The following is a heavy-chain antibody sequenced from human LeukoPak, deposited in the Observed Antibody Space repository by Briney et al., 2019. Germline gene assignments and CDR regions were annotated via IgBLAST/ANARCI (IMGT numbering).Heavy chain of an antibody. CDR1: GVSISSSNYY. CDR3: ARHAHYDFVTGLFDP. V-gene: IGHV4-39*01. D-gene: IGHD3-3*01. CDR2: IYYSGNT. J-gene: IGHJ5*02. Sequence: SETLSLTCTVSGVSISSSNYYWGWIRQPPGKGLEWIGSIYYSGNTYYNPSLKSRVTISVDTSKNHFSLNLNSVTAADTAMYYCARHAHYDFVTGLFDPWGQGTLVTVSS.